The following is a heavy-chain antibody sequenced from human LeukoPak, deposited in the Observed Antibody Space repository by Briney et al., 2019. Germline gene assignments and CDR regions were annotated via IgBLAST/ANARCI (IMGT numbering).Heavy chain of an antibody. CDR3: AREPVGYYGSGSRPPPYYFDY. D-gene: IGHD3-10*01. CDR2: IYTSGST. CDR1: GGSISSYY. V-gene: IGHV4-4*07. Sequence: SETLSLTCTVSGGSISSYYWSWIRQPAGKGLEWIGRIYTSGSTNYNPSLKSRVTMSVDTSKNQFSLKLSSVTAADTAMYYCAREPVGYYGSGSRPPPYYFDYWGQGTLVTVSS. J-gene: IGHJ4*02.